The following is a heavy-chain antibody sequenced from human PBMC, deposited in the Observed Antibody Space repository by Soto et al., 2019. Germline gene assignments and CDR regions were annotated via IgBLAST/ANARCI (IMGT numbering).Heavy chain of an antibody. J-gene: IGHJ6*02. CDR1: GFTFSSYA. CDR3: ARAGCHGGSCYTLVGLRYGMDV. V-gene: IGHV3-30-3*01. D-gene: IGHD2-15*01. Sequence: QVQLVESGGGVVQPGRSLRLSCAASGFTFSSYAMHWVRQAPGKGLEWVAVISYDGSNKYYADSVKGRFTISRDNSKNTLYLQMNSLRAEDTAVYYCARAGCHGGSCYTLVGLRYGMDVWGQGTTVTVSS. CDR2: ISYDGSNK.